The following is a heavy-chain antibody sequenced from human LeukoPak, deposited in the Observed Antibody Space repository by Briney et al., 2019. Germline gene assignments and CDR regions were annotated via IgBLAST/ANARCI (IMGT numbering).Heavy chain of an antibody. CDR2: INHSGGT. V-gene: IGHV4-39*01. Sequence: SETLSLTCTVSGGSISSGGYYWSWIRQPPGKGLEWIGEINHSGGTNYNPSLKSRVTISVDTSKNQFSLKVSSVTAADTAVYYCARRPGGGPFGCFDYWGQGPLVPVSS. J-gene: IGHJ4*02. CDR1: GGSISSGGYY. D-gene: IGHD3-16*01. CDR3: ARRPGGGPFGCFDY.